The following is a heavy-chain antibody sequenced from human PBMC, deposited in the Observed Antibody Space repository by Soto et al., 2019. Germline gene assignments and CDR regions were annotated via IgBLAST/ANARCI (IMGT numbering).Heavy chain of an antibody. Sequence: PGGSLRLSCAASGFTFSSYAMSWVRQGLGKGLEWVSAISGSGGSTYYPDSVKGRFTVSRDNSKNTLYLQMNSLRAEDTALYYCAKDVRGGYYGSFDFWGQGAPVTVSS. J-gene: IGHJ4*02. CDR3: AKDVRGGYYGSFDF. D-gene: IGHD3-22*01. CDR2: ISGSGGST. CDR1: GFTFSSYA. V-gene: IGHV3-23*01.